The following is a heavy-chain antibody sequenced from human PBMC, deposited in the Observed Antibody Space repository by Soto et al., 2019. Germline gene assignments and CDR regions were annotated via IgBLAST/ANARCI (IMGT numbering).Heavy chain of an antibody. J-gene: IGHJ4*02. CDR1: GFTFSSYA. D-gene: IGHD5-18*01. CDR2: ISYDGSNK. CDR3: AREGQRYSFQKLSGYFDY. V-gene: IGHV3-30-3*01. Sequence: GGSLRLSCAASGFTFSSYAMHWVRQAPGKGLEWVAVISYDGSNKYYADSVKGRFTISRDNSKNTLYLQMNSLRAEDTAVYYCAREGQRYSFQKLSGYFDYWGQGTLVTVSS.